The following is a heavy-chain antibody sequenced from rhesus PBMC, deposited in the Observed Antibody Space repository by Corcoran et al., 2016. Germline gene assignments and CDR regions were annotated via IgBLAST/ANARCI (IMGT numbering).Heavy chain of an antibody. Sequence: EVQLVESGGGLVQPGGSLRLSCAASGFTFSSYDMSWVSQAPGKGLELVSYISYTGKTIYYADSVKGRFTISRDNAKNSLSLQMSSLRAEDTAVYYCSWNNVDYGLDSWGQGVVVTVSS. CDR3: SWNNVDYGLDS. V-gene: IGHV3-136*01. CDR1: GFTFSSYD. J-gene: IGHJ6*01. CDR2: ISYTGKTI. D-gene: IGHD1-20*01.